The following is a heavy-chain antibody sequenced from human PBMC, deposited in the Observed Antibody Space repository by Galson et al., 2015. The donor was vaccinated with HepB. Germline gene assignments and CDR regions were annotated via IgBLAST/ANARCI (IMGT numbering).Heavy chain of an antibody. Sequence: SLRLSCAASGFTFSDYWMHWVRQAPGQGLEWVANIKQDASERYYVDSVLGRFTISRDNAKNSVYLQMSNLRVEDTAVYYCARGFPLGSYWGQGTLVTVSS. CDR3: ARGFPLGSY. CDR1: GFTFSDYW. J-gene: IGHJ4*02. CDR2: IKQDASER. D-gene: IGHD3-10*01. V-gene: IGHV3-7*03.